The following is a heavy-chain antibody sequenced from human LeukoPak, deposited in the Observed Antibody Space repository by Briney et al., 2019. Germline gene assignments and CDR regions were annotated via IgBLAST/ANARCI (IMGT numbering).Heavy chain of an antibody. CDR2: IKQDGSEK. J-gene: IGHJ4*02. Sequence: PGGSLRLSCAASGFTFSNYWMIWVRQAPGKGLEWVGNIKQDGSEKRYADSVRGRFSISRDNAQTSLYLQMNSLRAEDTAVYYCASGRLVGAPDYWGQGTLVTVSS. CDR3: ASGRLVGAPDY. D-gene: IGHD1-26*01. V-gene: IGHV3-7*02. CDR1: GFTFSNYW.